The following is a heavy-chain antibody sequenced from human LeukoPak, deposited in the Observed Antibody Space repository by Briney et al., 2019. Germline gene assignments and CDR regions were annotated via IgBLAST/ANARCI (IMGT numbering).Heavy chain of an antibody. J-gene: IGHJ3*02. CDR1: GYTFTGYY. CDR2: INPNSGGT. CDR3: ARERRYWLLWFREFAAFDI. Sequence: ASVKVSCKASGYTFTGYYMHWVRQAPGQGLEWMGWINPNSGGTNYAQKFQGRVTMTRDTSISTAYMELSRLRSDDTAVYYCARERRYWLLWFREFAAFDIWGQGTMVTVSS. D-gene: IGHD3-10*01. V-gene: IGHV1-2*02.